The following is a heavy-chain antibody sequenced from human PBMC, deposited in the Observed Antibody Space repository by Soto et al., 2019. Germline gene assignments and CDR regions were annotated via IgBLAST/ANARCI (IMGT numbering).Heavy chain of an antibody. CDR1: GFTFSSYA. D-gene: IGHD1-26*01. CDR3: ARRGSGSYYDY. J-gene: IGHJ4*02. Sequence: EVQLLESGGGLVQPGGSPRLSCAASGFTFSSYAMRWVRQAPGKGLEWVSAISGSGGSTYYADSVKGRFTISRDNSKNTLYLQMNSLRAEDTAVYYCARRGSGSYYDYWGQGTLVIVSS. V-gene: IGHV3-23*01. CDR2: ISGSGGST.